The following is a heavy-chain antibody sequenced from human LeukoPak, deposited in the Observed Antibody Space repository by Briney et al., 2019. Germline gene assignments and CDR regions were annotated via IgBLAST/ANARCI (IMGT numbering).Heavy chain of an antibody. Sequence: GGSLRLSCAASGFAFSSYSMNWVRQAPGKGLQWVSSISSSSHYIHYADSVKGRFTISRDNAKKSLYLQINSLRAEDTAVYYCAKDFIAISEWEPLGYWGQGTLVTVSS. V-gene: IGHV3-21*01. CDR1: GFAFSSYS. J-gene: IGHJ4*02. CDR3: AKDFIAISEWEPLGY. CDR2: ISSSSHYI. D-gene: IGHD1-26*01.